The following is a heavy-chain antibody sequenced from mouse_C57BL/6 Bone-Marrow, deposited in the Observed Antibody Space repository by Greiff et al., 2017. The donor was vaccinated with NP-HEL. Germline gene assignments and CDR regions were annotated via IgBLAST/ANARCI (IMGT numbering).Heavy chain of an antibody. D-gene: IGHD2-3*01. V-gene: IGHV1-15*01. CDR2: IDPETGGT. CDR1: GYTFTDYE. CDR3: TRRGWLRTWYFDV. J-gene: IGHJ1*03. Sequence: QVQLQQSGAELVRPGASVTLSCKASGYTFTDYEMHWVKQTPVHGLEWIGAIDPETGGTAYNQKFKGKAILTADKSSSTAYMELRSLTSEDSAVYYCTRRGWLRTWYFDVWGTGTTVTVSS.